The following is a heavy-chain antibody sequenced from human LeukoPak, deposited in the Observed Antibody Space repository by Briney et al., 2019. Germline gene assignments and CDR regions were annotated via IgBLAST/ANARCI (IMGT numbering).Heavy chain of an antibody. CDR1: GFTFSSYE. J-gene: IGHJ4*02. V-gene: IGHV3-49*04. CDR3: ARTLRAAAGKYYFDY. Sequence: GGSLRLSCAASGFTFSSYEMNWVRQAPGKGLEWVSFIRSKGYGGTTEYAASVKGRFTISRDDSKSIAFLQMNSLKTEDTALYYCARTLRAAAGKYYFDYWGQGTLVTVSS. CDR2: IRSKGYGGTT. D-gene: IGHD6-13*01.